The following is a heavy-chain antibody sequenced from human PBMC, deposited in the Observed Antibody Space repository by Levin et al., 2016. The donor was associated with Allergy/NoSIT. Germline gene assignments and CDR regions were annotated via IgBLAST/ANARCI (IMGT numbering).Heavy chain of an antibody. J-gene: IGHJ4*02. CDR3: AKHRIRTYDY. V-gene: IGHV3-23*01. CDR2: IGGSGDHI. Sequence: GGSLRLSCTASGFTFDTYAMIWFRQAPGKGLEWVSVIGGSGDHIHYADSVKGRFTISRDNSKNTLFLQMNSLRAEDTAMYYCAKHRIRTYDYWGQGTLVTVSS. D-gene: IGHD1-7*01. CDR1: GFTFDTYA.